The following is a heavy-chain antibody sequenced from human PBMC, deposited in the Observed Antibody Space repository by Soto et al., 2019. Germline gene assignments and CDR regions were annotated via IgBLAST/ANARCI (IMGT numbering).Heavy chain of an antibody. CDR1: GGSISSSSYY. Sequence: SETLSLTCTVSGGSISSSSYYWGWIRQPPGKGLEWIGSIYYSGSTYCNPSLKSRVTISVDTSKNQFSLKLSSVTAADTAVYYCARLSGWYRKLDYWGQGTLVTVSS. CDR2: IYYSGST. V-gene: IGHV4-39*01. CDR3: ARLSGWYRKLDY. D-gene: IGHD6-19*01. J-gene: IGHJ4*02.